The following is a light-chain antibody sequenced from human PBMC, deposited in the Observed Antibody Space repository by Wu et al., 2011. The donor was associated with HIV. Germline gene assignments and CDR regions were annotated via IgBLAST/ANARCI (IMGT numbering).Light chain of an antibody. Sequence: SPGDRATLSCRASQSXSSYLAWYQQKPGQAPRLLIYDASNRATGIPARFSGGGPGTDFTLTISSLQPEDVATYYCQKYNTAPWTFGQGTKVEMK. J-gene: IGKJ1*01. CDR3: QKYNTAPWT. CDR1: QSXSSY. CDR2: DAS. V-gene: IGKV3-11*01.